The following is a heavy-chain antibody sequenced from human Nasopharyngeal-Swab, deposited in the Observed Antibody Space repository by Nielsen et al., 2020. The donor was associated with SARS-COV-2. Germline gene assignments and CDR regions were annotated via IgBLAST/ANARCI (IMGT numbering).Heavy chain of an antibody. CDR2: ISGSGGST. CDR3: AKDDTLFDY. CDR1: GFTFSSYA. J-gene: IGHJ4*02. Sequence: GESLKISCAASGFTFSSYAMSWVRQAPGKGLEWVSAISGSGGSTYYADSVKGRFTISRDNSKNTLYLQVNSLRAEDTAVYYCAKDDTLFDYWGQGTLVTVSS. V-gene: IGHV3-23*01.